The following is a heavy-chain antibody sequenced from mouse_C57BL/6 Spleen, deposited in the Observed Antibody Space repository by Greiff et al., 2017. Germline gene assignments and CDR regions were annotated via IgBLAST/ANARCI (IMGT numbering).Heavy chain of an antibody. CDR2: INPNNGGT. J-gene: IGHJ1*03. CDR3: ARGYYYGSSYWYFDV. Sequence: EVQLVESGPELVKPGASVKIPCKASGYTFTDYNMDWVKQSHGKSLEWIGDINPNNGGTIYNQKFKGKATLTVDKSSSTAYMELRSLTSEDTAVYYFARGYYYGSSYWYFDVWGTGTTVTVSS. V-gene: IGHV1-18*01. CDR1: GYTFTDYN. D-gene: IGHD1-1*01.